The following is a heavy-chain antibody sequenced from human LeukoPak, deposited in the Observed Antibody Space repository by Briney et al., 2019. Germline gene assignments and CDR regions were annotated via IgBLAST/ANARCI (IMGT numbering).Heavy chain of an antibody. CDR1: GGSISSRRHY. V-gene: IGHV4-39*02. J-gene: IGHJ6*02. Sequence: SETLSLTCTVSGGSISSRRHYWGWICQPPGKGLEWIGSIFYSGSTYYNPSLRGRVTISVDTSTNHFSLKLNSVTAADTAVYYCARLDNSGYYTLDVWGQGTTVTVSS. CDR2: IFYSGST. D-gene: IGHD3-22*01. CDR3: ARLDNSGYYTLDV.